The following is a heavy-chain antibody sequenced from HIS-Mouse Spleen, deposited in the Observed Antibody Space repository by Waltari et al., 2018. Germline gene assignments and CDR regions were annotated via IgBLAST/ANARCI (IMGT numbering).Heavy chain of an antibody. D-gene: IGHD2-8*01. J-gene: IGHJ4*02. V-gene: IGHV3-33*06. Sequence: QVQLVESGGGVVQPGRSRRLSCAGSGFTFSRYGMHWVRQAPGKGLEWVAVIWYDGSNKYYADSVKGRFTISRDNSKNTLYLQMNSLRAEDTAVYYCAKGGLMVYAIGDYWGQGTLVTVSS. CDR3: AKGGLMVYAIGDY. CDR1: GFTFSRYG. CDR2: IWYDGSNK.